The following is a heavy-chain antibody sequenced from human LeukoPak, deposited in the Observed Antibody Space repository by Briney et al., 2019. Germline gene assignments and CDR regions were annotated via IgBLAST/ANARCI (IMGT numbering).Heavy chain of an antibody. CDR3: ASPGEAGYYYYGMDV. CDR1: GFTFSSYG. CDR2: ISYDGSNK. Sequence: PGRSLRLSCAASGFTFSSYGMHWVRQAPGRGLEWVAVISYDGSNKYYADSVKGRLTISRDNSKNTLYLQMNSLRAEDTAVYYCASPGEAGYYYYGMDVWGQGTTVTVSS. V-gene: IGHV3-30*03. D-gene: IGHD7-27*01. J-gene: IGHJ6*02.